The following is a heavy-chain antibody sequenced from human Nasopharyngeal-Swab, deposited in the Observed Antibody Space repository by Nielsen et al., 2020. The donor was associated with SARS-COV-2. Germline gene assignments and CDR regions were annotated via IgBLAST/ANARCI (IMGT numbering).Heavy chain of an antibody. Sequence: SVKVSCKASGGTFGSYAISWVRQAPGQGLEWMGGIIPIFGTANYAQKFQGRVTITADESTSTAYMELSSLRSEDTAVYYCARETHDCSSTSCPPGYWGQGTLVTVSS. CDR1: GGTFGSYA. V-gene: IGHV1-69*13. D-gene: IGHD2-2*01. CDR3: ARETHDCSSTSCPPGY. J-gene: IGHJ4*02. CDR2: IIPIFGTA.